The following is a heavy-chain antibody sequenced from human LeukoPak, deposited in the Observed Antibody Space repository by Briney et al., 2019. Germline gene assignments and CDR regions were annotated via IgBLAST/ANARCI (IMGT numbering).Heavy chain of an antibody. Sequence: PSETLSLTCTVSGASISPYYWNRIRQPAGKGLEWIGRLYPSGSSDYNPSLKSRVTMSVDTSRNQFSLRVTSVTAADTAIYYCARDLSGSLYFDYWGQGILVTVSA. CDR1: GASISPYY. CDR2: LYPSGSS. V-gene: IGHV4-4*07. CDR3: ARDLSGSLYFDY. J-gene: IGHJ4*02. D-gene: IGHD3-10*01.